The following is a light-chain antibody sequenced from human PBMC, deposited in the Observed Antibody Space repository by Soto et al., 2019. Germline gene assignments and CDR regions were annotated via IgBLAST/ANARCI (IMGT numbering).Light chain of an antibody. Sequence: DIQMTQSPSTLSASVGDRVTITCRASQSINIWLAWYQQKPGRAPKLLIYKASTLESGVPSRFSGSGSGTEFTLTISSLQPDDFATYYCQQYNVSWTFGHGTKVDIK. CDR3: QQYNVSWT. J-gene: IGKJ1*01. CDR1: QSINIW. V-gene: IGKV1-5*03. CDR2: KAS.